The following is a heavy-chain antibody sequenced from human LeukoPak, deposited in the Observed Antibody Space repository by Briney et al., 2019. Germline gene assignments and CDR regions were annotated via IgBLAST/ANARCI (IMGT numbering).Heavy chain of an antibody. CDR2: IYYSGST. CDR1: GGSISSYY. CDR3: ARAGPGYFDY. Sequence: SETLSPTCTVSGGSISSYYWSWIRRPPGKGLEWIGYIYYSGSTNYNPSLKSRVTISVDTSKNQFSLKLSSVTAADTAVYYCARAGPGYFDYWGQGTLVTVSS. D-gene: IGHD1-14*01. V-gene: IGHV4-59*01. J-gene: IGHJ4*02.